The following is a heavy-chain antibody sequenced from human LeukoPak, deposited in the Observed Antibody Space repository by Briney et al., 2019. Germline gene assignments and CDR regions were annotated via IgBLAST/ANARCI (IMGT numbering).Heavy chain of an antibody. CDR3: ARRAYYFDY. V-gene: IGHV3-7*01. CDR1: GFTFSSYW. Sequence: PGGSLRLSCTACGFTFSSYWMSWVRQAPGKGLEWVANIKQDGSEKYYVDSVKGRFTISRDNAKNSLYLQMNSLRAEDTAVYYCARRAYYFDYWGQGTLVTVSS. CDR2: IKQDGSEK. J-gene: IGHJ4*02.